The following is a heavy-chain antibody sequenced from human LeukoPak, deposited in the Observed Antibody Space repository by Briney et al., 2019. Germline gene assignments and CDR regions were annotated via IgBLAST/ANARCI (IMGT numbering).Heavy chain of an antibody. J-gene: IGHJ4*02. CDR3: ARTDSSGYYYPPVFDY. Sequence: GASVKVSCKASGYTFTSYGISGVRQAPGQGLEWMGWISAYNGNTNYAQKLQGRVTMTTDTSTSTAYMELRSLRSDDTAVYYCARTDSSGYYYPPVFDYWGQGTLVTVYS. CDR1: GYTFTSYG. D-gene: IGHD3-22*01. V-gene: IGHV1-18*01. CDR2: ISAYNGNT.